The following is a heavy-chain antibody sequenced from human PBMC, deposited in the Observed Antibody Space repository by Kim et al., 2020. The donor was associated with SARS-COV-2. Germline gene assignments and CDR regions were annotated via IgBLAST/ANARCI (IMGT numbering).Heavy chain of an antibody. Sequence: SETPSLTCTVSGASIGTTNYYWGWIRQSPGKGLEWIGTISYSGTTYYNPSFESRVTISIDTSRNQFSLKLSSVTAADTAVYYCARPPRGISRRTFDIWGQGTMVTVSS. D-gene: IGHD3-3*01. J-gene: IGHJ3*02. CDR2: ISYSGTT. CDR3: ARPPRGISRRTFDI. CDR1: GASIGTTNYY. V-gene: IGHV4-39*01.